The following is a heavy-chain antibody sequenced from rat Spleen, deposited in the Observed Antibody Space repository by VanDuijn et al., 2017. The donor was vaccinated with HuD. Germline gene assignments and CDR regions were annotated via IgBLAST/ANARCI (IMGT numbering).Heavy chain of an antibody. Sequence: EVQLVESGGGLVQPGRSLKLSCAASGFTLSNYGMHWIRKAPTKGLEWVASISPSGGITDYRDSVKGRFAISRDTAKSTLYLQMDSLGSEDTATYYCATAGSRISRFAYWGQGTLVTVSS. D-gene: IGHD2-7*01. J-gene: IGHJ3*01. CDR1: GFTLSNYG. V-gene: IGHV5-19*01. CDR2: ISPSGGIT. CDR3: ATAGSRISRFAY.